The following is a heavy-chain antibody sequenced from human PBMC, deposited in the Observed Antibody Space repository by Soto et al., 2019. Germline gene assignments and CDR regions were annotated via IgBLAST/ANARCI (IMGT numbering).Heavy chain of an antibody. V-gene: IGHV3-23*01. Sequence: GGSLRLSCAASGFIFTNYALNWVRQAPGKGLEWVSVIGGRGNSAYYADSVQGRFTISRDNSKNTLSLQMSSLTADDTAIYYCVREGRGSFDFWGRGTMVTVAS. J-gene: IGHJ3*01. CDR1: GFIFTNYA. CDR3: VREGRGSFDF. D-gene: IGHD5-12*01. CDR2: IGGRGNSA.